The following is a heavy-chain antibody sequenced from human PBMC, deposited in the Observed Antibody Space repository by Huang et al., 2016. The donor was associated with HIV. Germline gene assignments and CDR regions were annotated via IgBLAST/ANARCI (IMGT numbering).Heavy chain of an antibody. Sequence: QLQLQESGPGLVKASETLSLTCIVSGGSISSSNYYWGWVRQPPGKGLEWIGSIYYGGTTFYNLSLKSRVTISVDTSKNQLSLKVRSVTAADTAVYYCARHNIYRSGGGCSSFDYWGQGTLVTVSS. CDR1: GGSISSSNYY. J-gene: IGHJ4*02. CDR3: ARHNIYRSGGGCSSFDY. CDR2: IYYGGTT. D-gene: IGHD2-15*01. V-gene: IGHV4-39*01.